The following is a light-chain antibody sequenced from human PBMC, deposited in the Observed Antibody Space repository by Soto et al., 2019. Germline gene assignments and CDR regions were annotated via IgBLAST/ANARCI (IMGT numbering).Light chain of an antibody. V-gene: IGKV3D-15*01. CDR2: GAS. J-gene: IGKJ1*01. Sequence: EIVMTQSPATLSVSPGERATLSCRASQSVSGHLAWYQKKPGQAPRLLIHGASTRATGIPARFSGSGSGTEFTLTISSLQPEDFAVYYCQQYDYWWTFGQGTKVEIK. CDR3: QQYDYWWT. CDR1: QSVSGH.